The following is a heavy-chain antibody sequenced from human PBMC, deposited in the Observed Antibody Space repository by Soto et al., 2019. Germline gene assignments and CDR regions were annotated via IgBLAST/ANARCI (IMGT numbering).Heavy chain of an antibody. J-gene: IGHJ5*02. D-gene: IGHD3-10*01. CDR3: ARGDFGSGSYYNPTPTWFDP. Sequence: PSETLSLTCTVSGASVRSSSCYWGWIRQSPGKGLEWIGSIYFSGTTYYNPSLKSRVIMSVDTSKNQFSLKMSSVTAADTAVYYCARGDFGSGSYYNPTPTWFDPWGQGALVTVSS. V-gene: IGHV4-39*01. CDR1: GASVRSSSCY. CDR2: IYFSGTT.